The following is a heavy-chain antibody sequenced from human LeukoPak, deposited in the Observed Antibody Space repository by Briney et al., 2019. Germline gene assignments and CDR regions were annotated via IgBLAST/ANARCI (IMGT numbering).Heavy chain of an antibody. J-gene: IGHJ4*02. Sequence: SETLSLTCTVSGVSISSSSHHWGWIRQSPGKGLEWIGSNYYSGNTYYDPSLKSRVTISVDTSKNQFSLKLSSVTAADTAVYYCASQNTAMVTFDYWGQGTLVTVSS. V-gene: IGHV4-39*01. CDR1: GVSISSSSHH. CDR3: ASQNTAMVTFDY. D-gene: IGHD5-18*01. CDR2: NYYSGNT.